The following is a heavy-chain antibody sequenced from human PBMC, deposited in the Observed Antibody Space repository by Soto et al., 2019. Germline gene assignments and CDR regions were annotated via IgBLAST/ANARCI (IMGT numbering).Heavy chain of an antibody. CDR3: ARGGIITIFGVVTTLYYFDY. V-gene: IGHV4-30-2*01. D-gene: IGHD3-3*01. Sequence: SETLSLTCAVSGGSISSGGYSWSWIRQPPGKGLEWIGYIYHSGSTYYNPSFKSRVTISVDRSKNQFSLKLSSVTAADTVVYYFARGGIITIFGVVTTLYYFDYWGQGTLVTVSS. CDR2: IYHSGST. J-gene: IGHJ4*02. CDR1: GGSISSGGYS.